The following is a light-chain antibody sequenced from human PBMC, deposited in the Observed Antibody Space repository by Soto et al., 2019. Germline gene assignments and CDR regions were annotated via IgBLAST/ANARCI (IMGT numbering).Light chain of an antibody. CDR1: QSLSSSS. V-gene: IGKV3-20*01. Sequence: EIVLTQSPGTLSMSPGARATLSCRASQSLSSSSLAWYQQKHGQAPRLLISGASSRAADIPDRFSGSGSGTDVTLTINRLEPEDFAVYDCQQYDSSPRTFGQGTKVDIK. CDR3: QQYDSSPRT. CDR2: GAS. J-gene: IGKJ1*01.